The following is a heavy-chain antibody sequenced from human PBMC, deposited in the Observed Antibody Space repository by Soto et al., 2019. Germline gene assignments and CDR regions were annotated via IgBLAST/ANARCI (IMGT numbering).Heavy chain of an antibody. CDR1: GGSISSYN. D-gene: IGHD2-8*01. Sequence: QVQLQESGPGLVKPSETLSVTCTVSGGSISSYNWYWIRQPPGKGLEWIGYRDYSGSTKYNPSPNSRVTISVDPSKNRFSLTLSSVTAADTDVYFCARMSNGYSEDWGQGTLVTVSS. CDR2: RDYSGST. J-gene: IGHJ4*02. V-gene: IGHV4-59*01. CDR3: ARMSNGYSED.